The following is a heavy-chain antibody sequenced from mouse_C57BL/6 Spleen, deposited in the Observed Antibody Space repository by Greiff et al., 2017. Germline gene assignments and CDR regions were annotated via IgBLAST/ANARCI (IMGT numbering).Heavy chain of an antibody. Sequence: EVQRVESGPGLVKPSQSLSLTCSVTGYSITSGYYWNWIRQFPGNKLEWMGYISYDGSNNYNPSLKNRISITRDTSKNQFFLKLNSVTTEDTATYYGARGNYVGYAMDYWGQGTSVTVSS. J-gene: IGHJ4*01. CDR1: GYSITSGYY. CDR2: ISYDGSN. V-gene: IGHV3-6*01. CDR3: ARGNYVGYAMDY. D-gene: IGHD2-1*01.